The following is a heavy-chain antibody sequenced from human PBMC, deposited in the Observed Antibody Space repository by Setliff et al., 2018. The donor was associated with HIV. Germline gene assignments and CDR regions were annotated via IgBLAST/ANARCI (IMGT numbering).Heavy chain of an antibody. CDR2: LSGSGGST. CDR1: ELTFSNYA. V-gene: IGHV3-23*01. D-gene: IGHD2-2*01. CDR3: AKFRYAIKSTYYFDS. J-gene: IGHJ4*02. Sequence: GGSLRLSCAASELTFSNYAMTWVRQAPGKGLEWVSSLSGSGGSTYYADSVKGRFTISRDNSKNTLYLRMNSVTPEDSAMYYCAKFRYAIKSTYYFDSWGQGTLVTVSS.